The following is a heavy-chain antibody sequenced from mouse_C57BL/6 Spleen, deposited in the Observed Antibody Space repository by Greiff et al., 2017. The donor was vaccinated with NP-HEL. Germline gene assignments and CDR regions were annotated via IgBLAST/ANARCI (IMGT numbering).Heavy chain of an antibody. D-gene: IGHD1-1*01. CDR1: GYTFTSYW. CDR2: IYPGSGST. Sequence: VQLQQSGAELVKPGASVKMSCKASGYTFTSYWITWVKQRPGQGLEWIGDIYPGSGSTNYNEKFKSKATLTVDTSSSTAYMQLSSLTSEDSAVYYCARRTVVAPLVDDWGQGTTLTVSS. V-gene: IGHV1-55*01. CDR3: ARRTVVAPLVDD. J-gene: IGHJ2*01.